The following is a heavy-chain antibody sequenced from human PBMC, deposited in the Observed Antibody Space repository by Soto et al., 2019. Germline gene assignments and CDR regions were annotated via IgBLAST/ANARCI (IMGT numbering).Heavy chain of an antibody. CDR2: IYHGGTT. Sequence: QVQLQESGPGLVKPSGTLSLTCAVSGGSISSSYWWNWVRQTPRGGLEWIGKIYHGGTTNYNPSLKSRVTILVDTSKNQFSLILTSMTAADTGVYYCARGKFGDIVGVTGALRYYQNGMDVWGQGTTVSVSS. CDR1: GGSISSSYW. V-gene: IGHV4-4*02. CDR3: ARGKFGDIVGVTGALRYYQNGMDV. J-gene: IGHJ6*02. D-gene: IGHD2-2*01.